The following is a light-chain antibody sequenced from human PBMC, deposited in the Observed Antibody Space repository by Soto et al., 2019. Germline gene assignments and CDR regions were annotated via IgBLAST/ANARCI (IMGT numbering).Light chain of an antibody. Sequence: QSVLTQPASVSGSPGQSITISCTGTSSDVGGYNYVSWYQQHPGKAPKLMISEVSNRPSGVSNRFSGSKSGNTASLTISGLQAEDEADYYCSSYTDSSTYVVFGGGTKLTVL. CDR2: EVS. V-gene: IGLV2-14*01. CDR1: SSDVGGYNY. J-gene: IGLJ2*01. CDR3: SSYTDSSTYVV.